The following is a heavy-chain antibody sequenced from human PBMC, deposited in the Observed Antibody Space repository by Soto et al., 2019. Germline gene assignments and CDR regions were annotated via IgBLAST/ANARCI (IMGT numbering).Heavy chain of an antibody. J-gene: IGHJ4*02. D-gene: IGHD3-10*01. Sequence: EVQLVESGGTLVQPGGSLRLSCAASGFTFSNHWMTWVRQAPGKGLEWVASISEDGTEKHYGDSVRGRFTVSRDNAENSLYLQMTRVSAEDTATYKCARIGRAFGGSLYWGQGTLVIGSS. CDR1: GFTFSNHW. CDR3: ARIGRAFGGSLY. CDR2: ISEDGTEK. V-gene: IGHV3-7*01.